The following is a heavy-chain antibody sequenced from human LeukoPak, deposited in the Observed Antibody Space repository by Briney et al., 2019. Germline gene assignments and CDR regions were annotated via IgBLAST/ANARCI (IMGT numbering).Heavy chain of an antibody. CDR3: VRVSCTNGVCYGFDY. V-gene: IGHV3-7*01. Sequence: GGSLRLSCAASGFTFSRYWISWVRQAPGKGLEWGANIKQDGSEKYYVDSVKGRFTISRDNAKNSLYLQMNSLRGEDTAVYYCVRVSCTNGVCYGFDYWGQGTLDTVSS. D-gene: IGHD2-8*01. CDR2: IKQDGSEK. J-gene: IGHJ4*02. CDR1: GFTFSRYW.